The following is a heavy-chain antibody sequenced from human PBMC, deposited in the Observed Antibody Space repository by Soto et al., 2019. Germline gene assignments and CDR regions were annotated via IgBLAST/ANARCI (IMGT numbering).Heavy chain of an antibody. V-gene: IGHV3-23*01. CDR1: GFTFSSYA. Sequence: GGSLRLSCAASGFTFSSYAMSWVRQAPGKGLEWVSAISGSGGSTYYADSVKGRFTISRDNSKNTLYLQMNSLRAEDTAVYYCAKFQRGGSWFEEVLYFQHWGQGTLVTVSS. CDR2: ISGSGGST. CDR3: AKFQRGGSWFEEVLYFQH. J-gene: IGHJ1*01. D-gene: IGHD6-13*01.